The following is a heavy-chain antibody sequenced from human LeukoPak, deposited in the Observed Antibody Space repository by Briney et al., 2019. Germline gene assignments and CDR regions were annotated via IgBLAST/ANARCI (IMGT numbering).Heavy chain of an antibody. CDR3: ARDLRYGGNSFDY. CDR1: GFTFSSYS. V-gene: IGHV3-21*01. Sequence: GGSLRLSCAASGFTFSSYSMNWVRQAPGKGLEWVSSISSGSTYMYYADSVKGRFTISRDNAKNSLYLQMNSLRAEDTAVYYCARDLRYGGNSFDYWGQGTLVTVSS. J-gene: IGHJ4*02. CDR2: ISSGSTYM. D-gene: IGHD4-23*01.